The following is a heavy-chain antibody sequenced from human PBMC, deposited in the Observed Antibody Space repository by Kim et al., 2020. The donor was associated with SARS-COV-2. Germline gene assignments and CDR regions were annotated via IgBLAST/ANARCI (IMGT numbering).Heavy chain of an antibody. CDR3: ASISGGDTPGY. V-gene: IGHV3-74*01. CDR1: GFTFSSYW. D-gene: IGHD4-17*01. J-gene: IGHJ4*02. CDR2: INSDGSST. Sequence: GGSLRLSCAASGFTFSSYWMHWVRQAPGKGLVWVSRINSDGSSTSYADSVKGRFTISRDNAKNTLYLQMNSLRAEDTAVYYCASISGGDTPGYWGQGTLVTVSS.